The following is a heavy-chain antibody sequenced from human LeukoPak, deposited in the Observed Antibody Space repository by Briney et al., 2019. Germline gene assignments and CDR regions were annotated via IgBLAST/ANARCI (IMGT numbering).Heavy chain of an antibody. D-gene: IGHD2/OR15-2a*01. J-gene: IGHJ5*02. CDR1: GLTFSSYA. Sequence: PGGSLRLSRVASGLTFSSYAMSWVRQAPGKGLEWVSSITISGGSTYYADSVKGRFTISRDNSKNTLYLQMNSLRAEDTAVYYCAKGAKGTLNWFDPWGQGTLVTVSS. CDR2: ITISGGST. V-gene: IGHV3-23*01. CDR3: AKGAKGTLNWFDP.